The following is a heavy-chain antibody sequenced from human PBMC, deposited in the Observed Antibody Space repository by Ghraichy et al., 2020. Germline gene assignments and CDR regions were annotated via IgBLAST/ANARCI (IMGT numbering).Heavy chain of an antibody. J-gene: IGHJ4*02. Sequence: GSLRLSCAASGFNFDDYTMHWVRQAPGKGPEWVALINWDGSRSYFADSVKGRFTISRDNSNHSLHLQMNSLRADDTALYYCAKEHAAMVGIDFWGQGILVTVSS. D-gene: IGHD2-2*01. V-gene: IGHV3-43*01. CDR2: INWDGSRS. CDR1: GFNFDDYT. CDR3: AKEHAAMVGIDF.